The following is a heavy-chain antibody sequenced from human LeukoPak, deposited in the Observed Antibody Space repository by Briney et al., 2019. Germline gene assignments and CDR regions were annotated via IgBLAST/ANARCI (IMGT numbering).Heavy chain of an antibody. Sequence: SETLSLTCAVSGYSISSGYYWGWIRQPPGKGLEWIGSIYHSGSTYYNPSLKSRVTISVDTSKNQFSLKLSSVTAADTAVYYCAREDSSGWPKGYWGQGTLVTVFS. CDR3: AREDSSGWPKGY. V-gene: IGHV4-38-2*02. CDR1: GYSISSGYY. D-gene: IGHD6-19*01. J-gene: IGHJ4*02. CDR2: IYHSGST.